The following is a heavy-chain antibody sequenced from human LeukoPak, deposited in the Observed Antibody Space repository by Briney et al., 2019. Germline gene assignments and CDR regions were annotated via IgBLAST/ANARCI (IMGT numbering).Heavy chain of an antibody. V-gene: IGHV4-61*01. Sequence: SETLSLTCTVSGGSINSGNYYWSWIRQPPGKGLEWIGYIYYSGSTNYNPSLKSRVTISVDTSKNQFSLKLSSVTAADTAVYYCAAYYDSSGYQAWGQGTLVTVSS. J-gene: IGHJ4*02. CDR2: IYYSGST. CDR3: AAYYDSSGYQA. D-gene: IGHD3-22*01. CDR1: GGSINSGNYY.